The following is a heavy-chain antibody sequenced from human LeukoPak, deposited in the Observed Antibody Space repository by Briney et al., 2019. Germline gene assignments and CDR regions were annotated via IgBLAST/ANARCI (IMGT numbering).Heavy chain of an antibody. D-gene: IGHD1-26*01. J-gene: IGHJ4*02. V-gene: IGHV3-23*01. CDR3: AKDHPRPGIVDGNKFDY. Sequence: GGSLRLSCAVSGFTFNNYAMSWVRQAPGKGVQWVSAISASGGSTYYADSVKGRFTISRDNSKSTLYLQMNSLRAEDTAVYYCAKDHPRPGIVDGNKFDYWGQGTLVTVSS. CDR2: ISASGGST. CDR1: GFTFNNYA.